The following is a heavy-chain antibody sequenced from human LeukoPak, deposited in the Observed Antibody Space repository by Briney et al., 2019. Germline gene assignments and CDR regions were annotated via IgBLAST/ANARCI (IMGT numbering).Heavy chain of an antibody. Sequence: PGGSLRLSCAASGFTFSSYSMNWVRQAPGKGLEWVSYISSSSSTIYYADSVKGRFTISRDNAKNSLYLQMNSLRAEDTAVYYCARGSSGYYYYYGMDVWGQGTTVTVSS. CDR3: ARGSSGYYYYYGMDV. J-gene: IGHJ6*02. V-gene: IGHV3-48*01. D-gene: IGHD3-22*01. CDR2: ISSSSSTI. CDR1: GFTFSSYS.